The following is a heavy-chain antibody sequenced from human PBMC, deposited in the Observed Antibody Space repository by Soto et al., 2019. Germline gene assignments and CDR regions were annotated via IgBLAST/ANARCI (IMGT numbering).Heavy chain of an antibody. J-gene: IGHJ6*02. CDR1: GGTFSSYA. CDR2: IIPIFGTA. Sequence: QVQLVQSGAEVKKPGSSVKVSCKASGGTFSSYAISWVRQAPGQGLEWMGGIIPIFGTANYAQKFQGRVTITADESTNTAYRELSSLRSEDTAVYYSAREGGGITIFGVAQGVYGMDVWGQGTTVTVSS. CDR3: AREGGGITIFGVAQGVYGMDV. V-gene: IGHV1-69*01. D-gene: IGHD3-3*01.